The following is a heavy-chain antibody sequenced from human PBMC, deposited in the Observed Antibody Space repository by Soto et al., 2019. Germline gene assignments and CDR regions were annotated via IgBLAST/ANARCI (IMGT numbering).Heavy chain of an antibody. CDR2: IIPIFGTA. CDR3: ARHSRYCSSTSCFMGYFDL. V-gene: IGHV1-69*01. J-gene: IGHJ2*01. Sequence: QVQLVQSGAEVKKPGSSVKVSCKASGGTFSSYAISWVRQAPGQGLEWMGGIIPIFGTANYAQKFQGRVTITADESTSTAYMKLSSLRSEDTAVYYCARHSRYCSSTSCFMGYFDLWGRGTLVTVSS. D-gene: IGHD2-2*01. CDR1: GGTFSSYA.